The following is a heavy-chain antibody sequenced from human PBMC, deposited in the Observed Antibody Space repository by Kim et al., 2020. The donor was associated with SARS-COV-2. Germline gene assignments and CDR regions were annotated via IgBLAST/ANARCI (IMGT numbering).Heavy chain of an antibody. CDR3: AKVLEGEWLVPLDY. V-gene: IGHV3-23*01. J-gene: IGHJ4*02. CDR2: ISGSGGST. Sequence: GGSLRLSCAASGFTFSSYAMSWVRQAPGKGLEWVSAISGSGGSTYYADSVKGRFTISRDNSKNTLYLQMNSLRAEDTAVYYCAKVLEGEWLVPLDYWGQGTLVTVSS. CDR1: GFTFSSYA. D-gene: IGHD6-19*01.